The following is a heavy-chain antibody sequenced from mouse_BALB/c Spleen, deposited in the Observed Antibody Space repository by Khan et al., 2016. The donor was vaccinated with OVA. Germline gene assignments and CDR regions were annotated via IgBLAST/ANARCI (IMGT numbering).Heavy chain of an antibody. CDR3: ATSYCYGYYFDY. D-gene: IGHD1-1*01. CDR2: ISRDSNTI. V-gene: IGHV5-17*02. J-gene: IGHJ2*01. Sequence: EVELVESGGGLVQPGGSRKLSCAASGFTFNSYGMHWVRQAPEKGLEWVAYISRDSNTIYYTDTVKGRFTISRDNPKNTLFLQLNSLMSEDTSMYYCATSYCYGYYFDYWGPGTTLTVS. CDR1: GFTFNSYG.